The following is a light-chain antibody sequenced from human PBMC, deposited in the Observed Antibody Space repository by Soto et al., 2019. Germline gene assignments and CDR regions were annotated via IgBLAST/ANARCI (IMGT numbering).Light chain of an antibody. CDR3: QQYGSSGT. CDR1: QSVSNNY. CDR2: GAS. Sequence: EIVLTQSPGTLSLSAWQRATLSCRASQSVSNNYLAWYQQKPGQAPRLLIYGASNRATGIPDRFSGSGSGTDFTLTISRLEPEGFAVYYCQQYGSSGTFGQGTKVDIK. J-gene: IGKJ1*01. V-gene: IGKV3-20*01.